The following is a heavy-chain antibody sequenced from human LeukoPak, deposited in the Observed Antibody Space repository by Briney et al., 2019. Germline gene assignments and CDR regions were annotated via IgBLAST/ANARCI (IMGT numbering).Heavy chain of an antibody. CDR2: IHPNSGGT. CDR3: GRKSAARKTSEFDY. CDR1: GYAFTDYY. J-gene: IGHJ4*02. D-gene: IGHD6-6*01. Sequence: ASVKVSCKASGYAFTDYYMNWVRQAPGQGLEWMGWIHPNSGGTNYAQKFQGRVTMTRDTSISTAYMELSRLTFDDTAVYYCGRKSAARKTSEFDYWGQGTLVTVSS. V-gene: IGHV1-2*02.